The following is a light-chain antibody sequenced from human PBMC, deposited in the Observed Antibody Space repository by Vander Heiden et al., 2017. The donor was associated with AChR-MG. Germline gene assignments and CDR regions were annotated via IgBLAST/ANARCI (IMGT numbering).Light chain of an antibody. CDR1: QDISNY. CDR2: DAS. V-gene: IGKV1-33*01. Sequence: DIQMTQSPSSLSASVGDRVTITCQASQDISNYLNWYQQKSGKAPNLMIYDASNLETGVPSRFSGRRSGTDFTFTISSLQPEDIGTYYCQQYGTLPLTFGQGTKVEIK. CDR3: QQYGTLPLT. J-gene: IGKJ4*01.